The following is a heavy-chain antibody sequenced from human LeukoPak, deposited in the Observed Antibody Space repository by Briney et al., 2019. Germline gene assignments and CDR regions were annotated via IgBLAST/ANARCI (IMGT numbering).Heavy chain of an antibody. Sequence: GGSLRLSCAASGFTFSSYGMHWVRQAPGKGLEWVAVISYDGSNKYYADSVKGRFTISRDNSKNTLYLQMNSLRAEDAAVYYCAKDSPSGSYSNGVDYWGQGTLVTVSS. D-gene: IGHD1-26*01. CDR3: AKDSPSGSYSNGVDY. CDR2: ISYDGSNK. V-gene: IGHV3-30*18. CDR1: GFTFSSYG. J-gene: IGHJ4*02.